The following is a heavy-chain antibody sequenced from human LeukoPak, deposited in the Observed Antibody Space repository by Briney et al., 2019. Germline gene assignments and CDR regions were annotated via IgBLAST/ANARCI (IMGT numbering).Heavy chain of an antibody. J-gene: IGHJ6*02. V-gene: IGHV3-30-3*01. CDR3: ARGGDFWSGYKTHEYGLDV. D-gene: IGHD3-3*01. CDR2: ISYDGSKK. Sequence: PGRSLRLSCAASGCTFSSYAMHWVRQAPGKGLEWVAVISYDGSKKYHADSVKGRFTISRDNSNKMQYLEMDSLRADDTAVYYCARGGDFWSGYKTHEYGLDVWGQGTTVTVSS. CDR1: GCTFSSYA.